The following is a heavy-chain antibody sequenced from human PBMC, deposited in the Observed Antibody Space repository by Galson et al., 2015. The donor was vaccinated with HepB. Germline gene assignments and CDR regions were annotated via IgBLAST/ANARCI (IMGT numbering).Heavy chain of an antibody. V-gene: IGHV4-4*07. CDR2: IYTSGST. J-gene: IGHJ5*02. D-gene: IGHD3-3*01. CDR1: GGSISSYY. CDR3: ARVYYDFWSGYDPNWFDP. Sequence: ETLSLTCTVSGGSISSYYWSWIRQPAGKGLEWIGRIYTSGSTNYNPSLKSRVTMSVDTSKNQFSLKLSSVTAADTAVYYCARVYYDFWSGYDPNWFDPWGQGTLVTVSS.